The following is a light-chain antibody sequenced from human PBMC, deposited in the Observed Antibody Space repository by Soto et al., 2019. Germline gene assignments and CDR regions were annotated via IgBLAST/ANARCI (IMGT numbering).Light chain of an antibody. V-gene: IGLV2-14*01. CDR2: DVS. CDR1: SSDVGGYNY. CDR3: SSYTGSSTYVV. Sequence: QSVLTQPASVSGSPGQSITISCTGTSSDVGGYNYVSWYQQHPGKAPKLMIYDVSNRPSGVSNRFPGSKSGNTASLTISGLQAEDEADYYCSSYTGSSTYVVFGGGTQLTVL. J-gene: IGLJ2*01.